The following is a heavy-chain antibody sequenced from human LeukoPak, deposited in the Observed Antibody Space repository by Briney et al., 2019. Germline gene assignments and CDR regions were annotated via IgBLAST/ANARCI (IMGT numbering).Heavy chain of an antibody. V-gene: IGHV1-2*02. CDR1: GYTFTDYY. CDR2: IKTYTGGT. Sequence: ASVKVSCKASGYTFTDYYIHWVRQAPGQGLEWMAWIKTYTGGTNYAQRFQGRVTMTRDTSISTAYMELNSLRSDDAAVYYCARGWSGPYYFDYWVQGTVVTVSS. CDR3: ARGWSGPYYFDY. D-gene: IGHD3-3*01. J-gene: IGHJ4*02.